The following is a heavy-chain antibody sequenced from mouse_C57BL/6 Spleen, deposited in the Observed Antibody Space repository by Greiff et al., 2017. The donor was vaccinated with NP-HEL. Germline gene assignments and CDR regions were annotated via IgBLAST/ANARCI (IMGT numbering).Heavy chain of an antibody. Sequence: VQLQQSGPELVKPGASVKISCKASGYTFTDYYMNWVKQSHGKSLEWIGDINPNNGGTSYNQKFKGKATLTVDKSSSTAYMELRSLTSEDSAVYYCAREGPIYYYGSSYVGYFDVWGTGTTVTVSS. CDR1: GYTFTDYY. CDR2: INPNNGGT. D-gene: IGHD1-1*01. V-gene: IGHV1-26*01. CDR3: AREGPIYYYGSSYVGYFDV. J-gene: IGHJ1*03.